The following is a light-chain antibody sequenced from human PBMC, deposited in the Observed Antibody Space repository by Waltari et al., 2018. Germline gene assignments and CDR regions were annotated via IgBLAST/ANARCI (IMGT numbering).Light chain of an antibody. CDR1: SSDVGRYNN. CDR2: DVT. Sequence: QSALTQPASVSGSPGQSITISCTGSSSDVGRYNNVSWYQQFPDRAPKLRIYDVTNRPSGVSNRYSGSKSANTASLTISGLQPEDEADYYCASYIPGSTLVFGGGTKLTVL. V-gene: IGLV2-14*01. J-gene: IGLJ3*02. CDR3: ASYIPGSTLV.